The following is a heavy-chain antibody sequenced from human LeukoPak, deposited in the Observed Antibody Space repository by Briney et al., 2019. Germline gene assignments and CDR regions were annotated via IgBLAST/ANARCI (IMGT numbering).Heavy chain of an antibody. V-gene: IGHV4-59*01. CDR3: ARGGYSYDNWFYP. Sequence: SETLSLTCTVSGGSISSYYWSWIRQPPGKGLEWIGYIYYSGSTNYNPSLKSRVTISVDTSKNQFSLKLSSVTAADTAVYYCARGGYSYDNWFYPWGQGTLVTVSS. J-gene: IGHJ5*02. CDR2: IYYSGST. CDR1: GGSISSYY. D-gene: IGHD5-18*01.